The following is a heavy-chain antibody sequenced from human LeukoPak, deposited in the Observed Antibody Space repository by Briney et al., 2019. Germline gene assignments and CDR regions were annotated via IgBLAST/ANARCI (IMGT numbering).Heavy chain of an antibody. CDR1: GFTFSSYG. CDR2: IWYDGNNK. D-gene: IGHD5-18*01. Sequence: GGSLRLSCAASGFTFSSYGMHWVRQAPGKGLEWVAIIWYDGNNKYYADSVKGRFTISGDNSKNTLYLQMNSLRAEDTAVYYCAKDQYRTFDYWGQGTLVTVSS. V-gene: IGHV3-33*06. J-gene: IGHJ4*02. CDR3: AKDQYRTFDY.